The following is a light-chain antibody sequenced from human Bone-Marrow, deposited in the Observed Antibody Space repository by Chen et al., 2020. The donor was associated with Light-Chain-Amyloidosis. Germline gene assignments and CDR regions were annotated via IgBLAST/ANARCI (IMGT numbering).Light chain of an antibody. Sequence: SYVLTQPSSVSVAPGKTARITCGGSNIGSKSVHWYQQQPGQAPLLVVYDDSDRPSGIPERLSGSNSGNTATLTISRVEAGDEADYYCQVWDRSSDRPVFGGGTKLTVL. V-gene: IGLV3-21*03. CDR2: DDS. CDR1: NIGSKS. J-gene: IGLJ3*02. CDR3: QVWDRSSDRPV.